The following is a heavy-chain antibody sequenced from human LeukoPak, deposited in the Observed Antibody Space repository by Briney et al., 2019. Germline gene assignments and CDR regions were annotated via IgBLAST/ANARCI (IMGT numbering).Heavy chain of an antibody. CDR3: AKTELEGWYYFDY. D-gene: IGHD6-19*01. J-gene: IGHJ4*02. CDR1: GFTFSSYA. V-gene: IGHV3-23*01. Sequence: PGGSLRLSRAASGFTFSSYAMSWVRQAPGKGLEWVSAISGSGGSTYYADSVKGRFTISRDYSKNTLYLQMNSLRAEDTAVYYCAKTELEGWYYFDYWGQGTLVTVSS. CDR2: ISGSGGST.